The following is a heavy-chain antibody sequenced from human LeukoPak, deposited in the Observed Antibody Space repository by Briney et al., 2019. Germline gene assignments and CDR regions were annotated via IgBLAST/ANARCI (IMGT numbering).Heavy chain of an antibody. Sequence: ASVKVSCKASGGTFSSYAISWVRQAPGQGLEWMGGIIPIFGTANYAQKFQGRVTITADESTSTAYMELSSLRSEDTAVYYCAGPRYCSGGSCFYYFDYWGQGTLVTVSS. CDR1: GGTFSSYA. V-gene: IGHV1-69*13. CDR2: IIPIFGTA. J-gene: IGHJ4*02. D-gene: IGHD2-15*01. CDR3: AGPRYCSGGSCFYYFDY.